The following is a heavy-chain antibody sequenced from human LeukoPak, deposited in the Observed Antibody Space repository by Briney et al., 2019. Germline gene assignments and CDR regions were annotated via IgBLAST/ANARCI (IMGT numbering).Heavy chain of an antibody. J-gene: IGHJ4*02. CDR3: ARGGYSTGWSFFDY. D-gene: IGHD6-19*01. Sequence: SETLSLTCTVSGGSMRSYYWSWIRQRAGKGLERIGRVYTTGNTNYNPSLQSRVTMSVDTSKNQFSLKLYSVTAADTAVYYCARGGYSTGWSFFDYWGQGPLVTVSS. CDR1: GGSMRSYY. V-gene: IGHV4-4*07. CDR2: VYTTGNT.